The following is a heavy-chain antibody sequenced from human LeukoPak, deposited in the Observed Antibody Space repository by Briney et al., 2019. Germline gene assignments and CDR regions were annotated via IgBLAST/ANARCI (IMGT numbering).Heavy chain of an antibody. CDR1: GGSISSSSYY. CDR3: ASQAYNTDY. J-gene: IGHJ4*02. D-gene: IGHD5-24*01. CDR2: IYYSGST. Sequence: KSSETLSLTCTVSGGSISSSSYYWGWIRQPPGKGLQWIGSIYYSGSTYYNPSLKSRVTISVDTSKNQFSLKLSSVTAADTAVYYCASQAYNTDYWGQGTLVTVSS. V-gene: IGHV4-39*01.